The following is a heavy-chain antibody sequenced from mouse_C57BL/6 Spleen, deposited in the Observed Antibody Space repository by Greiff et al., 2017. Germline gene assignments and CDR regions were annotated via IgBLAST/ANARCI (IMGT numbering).Heavy chain of an antibody. V-gene: IGHV14-2*01. Sequence: EVQLQQSGAELVKPGASVKLSCTASGFNIKDYYMHWVKQRTEQGLEWIGRIDPEDGETKYAPKFQAKATITADTSSNTAYLQLSSLTSEDTAVYYCARDLYVSSYYCDDWGQGTTLTVSS. CDR1: GFNIKDYY. CDR3: ARDLYVSSYYCDD. J-gene: IGHJ2*01. CDR2: IDPEDGET. D-gene: IGHD1-1*01.